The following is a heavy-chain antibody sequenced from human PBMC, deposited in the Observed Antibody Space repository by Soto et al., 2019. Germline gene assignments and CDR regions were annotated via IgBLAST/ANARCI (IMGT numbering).Heavy chain of an antibody. V-gene: IGHV4-34*01. D-gene: IGHD3-16*02. CDR2: INHSGST. CDR3: ARMSVGVIFSNWFDP. J-gene: IGHJ5*02. Sequence: KTSETLSLTCAVYGGSFSGYYWSWIRQPPGKGLEWIGEINHSGSTNYNPSLKSRVTISVDTSKNQFSLKLSSVTAADTAVYYCARMSVGVIFSNWFDPWGQGTLVTVSS. CDR1: GGSFSGYY.